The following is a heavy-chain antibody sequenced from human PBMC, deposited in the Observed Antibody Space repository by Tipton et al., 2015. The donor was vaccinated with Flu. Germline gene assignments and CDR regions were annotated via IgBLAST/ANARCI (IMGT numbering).Heavy chain of an antibody. CDR1: GGSFSGYN. Sequence: TLSLTCVISGGSFSGYNGMWVRQRPGKGLEWIGEIDHSETASYTASLRGRVSMSLDRSKNQLSLKVRSVSAADTAVYYCARSFRVAVIGGLDVWGQGTTVTVSS. D-gene: IGHD2-21*01. V-gene: IGHV4-34*01. CDR3: ARSFRVAVIGGLDV. CDR2: IDHSETA. J-gene: IGHJ6*02.